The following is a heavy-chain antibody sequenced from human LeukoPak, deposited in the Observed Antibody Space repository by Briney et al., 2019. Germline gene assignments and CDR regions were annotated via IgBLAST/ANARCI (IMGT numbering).Heavy chain of an antibody. D-gene: IGHD6-13*01. CDR1: GFSISNIY. CDR2: IYSGDSGVST. Sequence: PGGSLRLSSAAAGFSISNIYRRWVRQAPGKGLEWVSVIYSGDSGVSTYYADSVKGRFTISRHNSKNTLYLQMSSLRAEDTAVYFCARSAAHLRYYYAIDVWGQGTTVTVCS. V-gene: IGHV3-53*04. CDR3: ARSAAHLRYYYAIDV. J-gene: IGHJ6*02.